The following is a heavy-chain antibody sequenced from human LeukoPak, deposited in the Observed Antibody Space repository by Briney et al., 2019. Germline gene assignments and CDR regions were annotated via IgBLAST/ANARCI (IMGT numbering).Heavy chain of an antibody. CDR3: ASFSVG. Sequence: GGSLRLSCGASGFTFSDYFMTWIRQAPGKGLEWVSYIISSSSYTNYAESVKGRFTISRDNAKNSLFLQMNSLRAEDTAVYYCASFSVGWGQGTLVTVSS. CDR2: IISSSSYT. CDR1: GFTFSDYF. D-gene: IGHD2-15*01. J-gene: IGHJ4*02. V-gene: IGHV3-11*03.